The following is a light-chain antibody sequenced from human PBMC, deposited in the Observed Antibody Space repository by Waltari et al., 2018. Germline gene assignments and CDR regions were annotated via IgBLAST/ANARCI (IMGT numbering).Light chain of an antibody. CDR3: AAWDDSLSGPG. J-gene: IGLJ3*02. Sequence: QSVLTQPPSASGTPGQRVTISCSGSTSNIGSNTVNWYQQLPGTAPKLLIYTNNQRPSGVPDRFSGSKSGTSASPAISGLQSEDEADYYCAAWDDSLSGPGFGGGTKVTVL. CDR1: TSNIGSNT. V-gene: IGLV1-44*01. CDR2: TNN.